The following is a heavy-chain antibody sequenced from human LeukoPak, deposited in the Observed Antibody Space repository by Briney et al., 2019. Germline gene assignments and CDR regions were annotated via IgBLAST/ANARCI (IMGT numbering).Heavy chain of an antibody. J-gene: IGHJ4*02. V-gene: IGHV1-2*02. D-gene: IGHD5-18*01. CDR2: INPNSGGP. CDR3: ATEVTD. CDR1: GYTFTGYY. Sequence: GASVKVSCKASGYTFTGYYIHWVRQAPGQGLEWMGWINPNSGGPNYAQKFQGRVTMTRDTSISTAYMELSRLRSDDTAVYYCATEVTDWGQGTLVTVSS.